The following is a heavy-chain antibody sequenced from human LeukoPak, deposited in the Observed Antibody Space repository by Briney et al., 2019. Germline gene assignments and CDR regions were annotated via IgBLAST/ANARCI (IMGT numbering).Heavy chain of an antibody. CDR3: AKVGYCSGGSCYSPFDY. CDR2: IRYDGSNK. J-gene: IGHJ4*02. Sequence: GGSLRLSCAASGFTFTNYGMHWVRQAPGKGLEWVAFIRYDGSNKYYADSVKGRFTISRDNSKNTLYLQMNSLRAEDTAVYYCAKVGYCSGGSCYSPFDYWGQGTLVTVSS. D-gene: IGHD2-15*01. CDR1: GFTFTNYG. V-gene: IGHV3-30*02.